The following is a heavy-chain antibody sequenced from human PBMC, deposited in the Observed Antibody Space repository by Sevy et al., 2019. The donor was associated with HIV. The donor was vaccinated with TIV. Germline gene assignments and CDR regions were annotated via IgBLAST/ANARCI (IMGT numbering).Heavy chain of an antibody. J-gene: IGHJ5*02. CDR3: AREGAPYRNIRDCSGVNCYYNWFDP. Sequence: GGSLRLSCAASGFTFSTYAMHWVRQAPGKGLEWMAVISFDGNDKYYEDSVKGLFTISRDNSENTLYLHMNSLRSEDTAVYYCAREGAPYRNIRDCSGVNCYYNWFDPWGQGTLVTVSS. V-gene: IGHV3-30-3*01. D-gene: IGHD2-15*01. CDR2: ISFDGNDK. CDR1: GFTFSTYA.